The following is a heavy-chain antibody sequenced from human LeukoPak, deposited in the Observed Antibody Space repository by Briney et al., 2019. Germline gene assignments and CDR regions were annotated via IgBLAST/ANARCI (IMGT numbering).Heavy chain of an antibody. Sequence: PGGSLRLSCAASGFTFSKAWMSWGRQAPGKGLEWVGRIKSKTDGGTTDYAAPAKGRFTILRDDSKNTLYLQMTSLKTEDTAVYYCARVPGYSGYFYGMDVWGQGTTVTVSS. CDR3: ARVPGYSGYFYGMDV. D-gene: IGHD5-12*01. CDR1: GFTFSKAW. J-gene: IGHJ6*02. V-gene: IGHV3-15*01. CDR2: IKSKTDGGTT.